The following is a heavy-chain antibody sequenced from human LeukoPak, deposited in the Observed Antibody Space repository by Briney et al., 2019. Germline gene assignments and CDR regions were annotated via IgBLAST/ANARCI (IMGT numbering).Heavy chain of an antibody. Sequence: SETLSLTCAVYGGSFSGYYWSWIRQPPGKGLEWIGEINHSGSTDYNPSLKSRVTISVDTSKNQFSLKLSSVTAADTAVYYCARRVGYCSSTSCFVGRDYYYYMDVWGKGTTVTVSS. CDR1: GGSFSGYY. V-gene: IGHV4-34*01. J-gene: IGHJ6*03. CDR2: INHSGST. D-gene: IGHD2-2*01. CDR3: ARRVGYCSSTSCFVGRDYYYYMDV.